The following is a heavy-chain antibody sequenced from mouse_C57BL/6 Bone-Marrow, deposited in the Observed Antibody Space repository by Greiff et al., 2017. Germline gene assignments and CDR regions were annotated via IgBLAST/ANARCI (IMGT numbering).Heavy chain of an antibody. CDR1: GFSLTSYG. Sequence: VQLQQSGPGLVQPSQSLSITCTVSGFSLTSYGVHWVRQSPGKGLEWLGVIWSGGSTDYNAAFISRLSISKDNSKSQVFFKMNSLQADDTAIYYCARMKDMEAWFAYWGQGTLVTVSA. V-gene: IGHV2-2*01. D-gene: IGHD3-3*01. CDR3: ARMKDMEAWFAY. CDR2: IWSGGST. J-gene: IGHJ3*01.